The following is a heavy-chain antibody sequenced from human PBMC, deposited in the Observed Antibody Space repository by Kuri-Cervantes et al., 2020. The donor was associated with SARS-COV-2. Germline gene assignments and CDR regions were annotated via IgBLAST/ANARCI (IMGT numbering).Heavy chain of an antibody. D-gene: IGHD3-10*01. CDR2: IYPGDSDT. CDR3: ARSGRGYYYYGMDV. J-gene: IGHJ6*02. V-gene: IGHV5-51*01. CDR1: GYSFTSYW. Sequence: NVSCKGSGYSFTSYWIGCVRQMPGKGLDWMGIIYPGDSDTRYSPSFQGQVTISADKSISTAYLKWSSLKATDTAMYYCARSGRGYYYYGMDVWGQGTTVTVSS.